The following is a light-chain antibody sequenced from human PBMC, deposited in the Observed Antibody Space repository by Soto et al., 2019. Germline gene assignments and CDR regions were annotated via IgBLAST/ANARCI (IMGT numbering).Light chain of an antibody. CDR2: DAS. J-gene: IGKJ3*01. V-gene: IGKV3-11*01. CDR3: QQRSNWPAFT. CDR1: QSVSSD. Sequence: EIVLTQSPATLSLSPGERATLSCRASQSVSSDLAWYQQKPGQAPRLLIYDASNRATGIPARFSGSGSGTDFTLTISSLEPEDFAVYYCQQRSNWPAFTFGPGTKVDIK.